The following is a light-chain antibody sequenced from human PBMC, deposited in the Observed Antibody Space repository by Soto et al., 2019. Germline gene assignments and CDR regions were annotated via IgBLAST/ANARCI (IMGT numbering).Light chain of an antibody. CDR1: QSVSSSY. CDR2: GAS. Sequence: EIAVTQSPGTTSLSPGERATLSCRASQSVSSSYLAWYQQKPGQAPRLLIYGASSRATGIPDRFSGSGSGTDFTLTSSRLEPEDFAVYYCQQYGSSPVTFGPGTKVYIK. V-gene: IGKV3-20*01. J-gene: IGKJ3*01. CDR3: QQYGSSPVT.